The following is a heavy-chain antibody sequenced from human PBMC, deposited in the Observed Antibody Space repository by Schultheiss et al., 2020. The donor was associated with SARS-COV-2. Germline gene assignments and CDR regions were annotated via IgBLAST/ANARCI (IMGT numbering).Heavy chain of an antibody. CDR2: IYYSGST. CDR3: ARLNYGENPDY. D-gene: IGHD4-17*01. V-gene: IGHV4-31*03. J-gene: IGHJ4*02. Sequence: SETLSLTCTVSGGSISSGGYYWSWIRQHPGKGLEWIGYIYYSGSTYYNPSLKSRVTISVDTSKNQFSLKLSSVTAADTAVYYCARLNYGENPDYWGQGTLVTVSS. CDR1: GGSISSGGYY.